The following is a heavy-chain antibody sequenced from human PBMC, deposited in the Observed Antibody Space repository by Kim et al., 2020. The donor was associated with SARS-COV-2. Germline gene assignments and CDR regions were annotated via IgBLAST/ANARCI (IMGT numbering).Heavy chain of an antibody. D-gene: IGHD1-1*01. CDR2: VYTSGNT. V-gene: IGHV4-4*07. Sequence: SETLSLTCTVSGGSITSDYLSWIRQPAGKGLEWIGRVYTSGNTKYNPSFKGGVTMSAATSRKQISLRLSSVTAADTAVYYCARETTLGGNGNCLDPWGQGTLVIVSS. J-gene: IGHJ5*02. CDR1: GGSITSDY. CDR3: ARETTLGGNGNCLDP.